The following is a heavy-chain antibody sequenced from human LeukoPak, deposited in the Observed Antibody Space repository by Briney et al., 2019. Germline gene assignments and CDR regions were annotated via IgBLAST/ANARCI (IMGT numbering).Heavy chain of an antibody. CDR1: GYSFTSYW. V-gene: IGHV5-51*01. Sequence: GESLQISCKGSGYSFTSYWIGRVRQLPGKGLEWMGIIYPGDSDTRYSPSFQGQVTISADKSISTAYLQWSSLKASDTAMYYCASLRDDSSGYYNYWGQGTLVTVSS. J-gene: IGHJ4*02. D-gene: IGHD3-22*01. CDR2: IYPGDSDT. CDR3: ASLRDDSSGYYNY.